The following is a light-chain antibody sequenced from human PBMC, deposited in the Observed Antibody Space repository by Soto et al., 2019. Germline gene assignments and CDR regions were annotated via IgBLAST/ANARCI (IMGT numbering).Light chain of an antibody. CDR2: GAS. CDR3: QHYGDSPRR. V-gene: IGKV3-20*01. J-gene: IGKJ1*01. CDR1: QSVSSNY. Sequence: EIVLTQSPGTLSLSPGDRATLSCRASQSVSSNYLAWYQQKPGQAPRLLIYGASSRATGVPDRFTGSGSGTDFTLTISRLEPEDFVMSYCQHYGDSPRRFGQGTKVEI.